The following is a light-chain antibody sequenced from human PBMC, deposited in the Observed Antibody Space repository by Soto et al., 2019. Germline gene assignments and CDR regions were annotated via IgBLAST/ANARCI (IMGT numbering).Light chain of an antibody. V-gene: IGKV3-15*01. CDR1: QSVSGN. CDR2: DAS. CDR3: QQYNNWPRT. Sequence: EIVMTQSPATLSVSQGERATLSCRASQSVSGNLAWYQLKPGQAPRLLIYDASTRATGIPARFSGSGSGTEFTLTISSPQSEDFAVYYCQQYNNWPRTFGQGTKVEI. J-gene: IGKJ1*01.